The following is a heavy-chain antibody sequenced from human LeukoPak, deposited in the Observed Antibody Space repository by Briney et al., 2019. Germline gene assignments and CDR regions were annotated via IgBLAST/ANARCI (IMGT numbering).Heavy chain of an antibody. D-gene: IGHD1-26*01. CDR1: GFVLSDHS. CDR2: CRDKADRSIT. CDR3: ARDRRGSYDY. V-gene: IGHV3-72*01. J-gene: IGHJ4*02. Sequence: PGGSLRLSCVASGFVLSDHSMDWVRQAPGKGLEWAGRCRDKADRSITTYAASLKGRFTISRDDSQNSLYLQMSSLKIEDTAVYYCARDRRGSYDYWGQGTLVTVSS.